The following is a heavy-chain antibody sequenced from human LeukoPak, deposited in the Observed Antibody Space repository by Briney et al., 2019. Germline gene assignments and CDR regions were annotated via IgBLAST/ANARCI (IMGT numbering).Heavy chain of an antibody. J-gene: IGHJ4*02. Sequence: ASVKVSCKASGYTFTGYYMHWVRQAPGQGLEWMGIINPSGGSTSYAQKFQGRVTMTRDTSTSTVYMELSSLRSEDTAVYYCASSPVAAEGYFDYWGQGTLVTVSS. CDR3: ASSPVAAEGYFDY. CDR1: GYTFTGYY. V-gene: IGHV1-46*01. D-gene: IGHD6-13*01. CDR2: INPSGGST.